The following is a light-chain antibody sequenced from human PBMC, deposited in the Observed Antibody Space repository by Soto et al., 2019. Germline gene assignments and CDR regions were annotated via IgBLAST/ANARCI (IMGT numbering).Light chain of an antibody. V-gene: IGLV2-14*01. CDR1: SSDVGAYNY. CDR3: SSSTDTSIL. Sequence: QSVLTQPASVSGSPGQAITISCSGTSSDVGAYNYVSWYQHHPGKAPKLIIYEVNYRPSGVSSRFSGSRSGNTASLTISGLQAEDEAHYYCSSSTDTSILFGGGTQLTVL. J-gene: IGLJ2*01. CDR2: EVN.